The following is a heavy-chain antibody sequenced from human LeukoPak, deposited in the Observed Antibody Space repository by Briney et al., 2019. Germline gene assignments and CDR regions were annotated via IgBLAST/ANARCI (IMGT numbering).Heavy chain of an antibody. V-gene: IGHV4-4*07. Sequence: PSETLSLTCTVSGGSISSYYWSWIRQPAGKGVEWIGRIYTSGSTNYNPSLKSRVTMSVDTSKNQFSLKLSSVTAADTAVYYCARCYYDSSGYYDAFDIWGQGTMVTVSS. CDR3: ARCYYDSSGYYDAFDI. CDR1: GGSISSYY. J-gene: IGHJ3*02. CDR2: IYTSGST. D-gene: IGHD3-22*01.